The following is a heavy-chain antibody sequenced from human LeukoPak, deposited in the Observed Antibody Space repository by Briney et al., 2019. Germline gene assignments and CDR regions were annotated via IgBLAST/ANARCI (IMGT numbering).Heavy chain of an antibody. V-gene: IGHV3-23*01. CDR1: GFTFSSYA. CDR3: SKVRVVFNWNYAYYFDS. D-gene: IGHD1-7*01. Sequence: GRSLRLSCAASGFTFSSYAMSWVRQAPGKGLEWVSAISGSGGSTYYADSVKGRFTISRDNSKNILYLQMNSLRAEDTAVYYCSKVRVVFNWNYAYYFDSWGQGTLVTVSS. J-gene: IGHJ4*02. CDR2: ISGSGGST.